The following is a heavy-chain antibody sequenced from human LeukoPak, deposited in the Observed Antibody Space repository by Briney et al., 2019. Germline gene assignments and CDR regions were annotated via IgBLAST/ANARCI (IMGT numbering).Heavy chain of an antibody. CDR3: ARFAEWELRHFQH. V-gene: IGHV1-2*02. Sequence: ASVKVSCKASGYTFTGYYMHWVRQAPGQGLEWMGWISPNSGGTNYAQKFQGRVTMTRDTSISAAYMELSRLRSDDTAVYCCARFAEWELRHFQHWGQGTLVTVSS. D-gene: IGHD1-26*01. J-gene: IGHJ1*01. CDR1: GYTFTGYY. CDR2: ISPNSGGT.